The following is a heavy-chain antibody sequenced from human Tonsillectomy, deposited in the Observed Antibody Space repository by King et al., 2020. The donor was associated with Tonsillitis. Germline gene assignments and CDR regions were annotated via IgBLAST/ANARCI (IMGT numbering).Heavy chain of an antibody. J-gene: IGHJ4*02. CDR3: VRFSIHLVWGSPYDG. V-gene: IGHV3-7*01. Sequence: VQLVESGGGLIQPGESLRLSCVASGFTFSSYWMTWVRQAPGKGLEWVANIKQDGSETYYVDSVKGRFTISRDNANNSLYLQMNSLRAEDTAVYFCVRFSIHLVWGSPYDGWGQGTLVTVSS. CDR2: IKQDGSET. CDR1: GFTFSSYW. D-gene: IGHD3-16*01.